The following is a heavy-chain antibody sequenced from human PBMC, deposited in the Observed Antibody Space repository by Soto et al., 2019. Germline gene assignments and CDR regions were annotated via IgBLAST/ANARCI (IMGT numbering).Heavy chain of an antibody. V-gene: IGHV4-39*01. Sequence: SETLSLTCPVSGGSISSSSYYWVWIRQPPGKGLEWIGSIYYSGTTYYNPSLKSRVTISVDTSKNQFSLKLRSVTAADTAVYYCARQSPDYLGSVGWFDPWGQGTLVPVPS. J-gene: IGHJ5*02. CDR2: IYYSGTT. D-gene: IGHD1-26*01. CDR1: GGSISSSSYY. CDR3: ARQSPDYLGSVGWFDP.